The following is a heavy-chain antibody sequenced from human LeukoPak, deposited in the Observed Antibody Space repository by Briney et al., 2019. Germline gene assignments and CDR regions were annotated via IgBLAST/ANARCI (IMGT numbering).Heavy chain of an antibody. J-gene: IGHJ3*01. CDR1: GFTFSNAW. CDR2: IKSKTDGGTT. Sequence: GESLKISCAASGFTFSNAWMSWVRQAPGRGLEWVGRIKSKTDGGTTDYAAPVKGRFTISRDDSKNTLYLQMNSLKTDDTAVYYCYDAFDLWGQGTMVTVSS. V-gene: IGHV3-15*01. CDR3: YDAFDL.